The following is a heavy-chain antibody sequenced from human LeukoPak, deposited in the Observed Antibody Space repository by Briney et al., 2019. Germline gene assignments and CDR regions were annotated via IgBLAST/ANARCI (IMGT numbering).Heavy chain of an antibody. CDR3: TTEGNGDYHYYYGMDV. J-gene: IGHJ6*02. Sequence: GGSLRLSCAASGFTFSSYWMSWVRQAPGKGLEWVGRIKSKTDGGTTDYAAPVKGRFTISRDDSKNTLYLQMNSLKTEDTAVYYCTTEGNGDYHYYYGMDVWGQGTTVTVSS. V-gene: IGHV3-15*01. CDR2: IKSKTDGGTT. D-gene: IGHD4-17*01. CDR1: GFTFSSYW.